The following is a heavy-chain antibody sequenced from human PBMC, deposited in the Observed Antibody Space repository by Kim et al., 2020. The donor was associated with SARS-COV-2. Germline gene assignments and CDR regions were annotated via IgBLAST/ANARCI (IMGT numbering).Heavy chain of an antibody. CDR2: ITSESNNFAT. D-gene: IGHD6-13*01. CDR1: GFTISGSG. J-gene: IGHJ3*02. CDR3: SRVPSYSSIWWDAFDI. V-gene: IGHV3-73*01. Sequence: GGSLRLSCAASGFTISGSGMHWVRQASGKGLEWVGRITSESNNFATVYVESVKGRFSITRDDSMNTAFLQMDSLETEDTAVYFCSRVPSYSSIWWDAFDIWGPGTSVTVSS.